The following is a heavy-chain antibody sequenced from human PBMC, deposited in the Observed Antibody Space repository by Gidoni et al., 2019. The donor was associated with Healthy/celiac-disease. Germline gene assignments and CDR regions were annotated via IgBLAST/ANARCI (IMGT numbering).Heavy chain of an antibody. J-gene: IGHJ4*02. CDR1: GFTFSGSA. Sequence: EVQLVESGGGLVQPGGSLKLSCAASGFTFSGSAMHWVRQASGKGLEWVGRIRSKANSYATAYAASVKGRFTISRDDSKNTAYLQMNSLKTEDTAVYYCTRPLPGAYSEGDYWGQGTLVTVSS. CDR2: IRSKANSYAT. V-gene: IGHV3-73*02. D-gene: IGHD1-26*01. CDR3: TRPLPGAYSEGDY.